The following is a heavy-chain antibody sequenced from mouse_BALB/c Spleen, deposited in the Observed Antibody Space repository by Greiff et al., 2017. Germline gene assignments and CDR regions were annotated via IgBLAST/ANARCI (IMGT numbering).Heavy chain of an antibody. Sequence: VMLVESGPGLVAPSQSLSITCTVSGFSLTGYGVNWVRQPPGKGLEWLGMIWGDGSTDYNSALKSRLSISKDNSKSQVFLKMNSLQTDDTARYYCARDGNYSYWYFDVWGAGTTVTVSS. CDR3: ARDGNYSYWYFDV. V-gene: IGHV2-6-7*01. CDR2: IWGDGST. CDR1: GFSLTGYG. J-gene: IGHJ1*01. D-gene: IGHD2-1*01.